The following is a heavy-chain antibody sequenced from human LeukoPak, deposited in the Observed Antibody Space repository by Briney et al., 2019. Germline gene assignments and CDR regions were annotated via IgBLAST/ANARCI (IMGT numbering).Heavy chain of an antibody. CDR1: GGSLSGTNS. CDR2: ISLRGLT. D-gene: IGHD1-26*01. Sequence: PSGTLSLTCGVSGGSLSGTNSWSWVGPPPGQGLEWIGEISLRGLTNYNQSPRRGLTMSLDESQNQLSLNQTSVTAADPAVYYCSGESGPCSPFGFWGQGTLVSVHS. V-gene: IGHV4-4*02. CDR3: SGESGPCSPFGF. J-gene: IGHJ4*02.